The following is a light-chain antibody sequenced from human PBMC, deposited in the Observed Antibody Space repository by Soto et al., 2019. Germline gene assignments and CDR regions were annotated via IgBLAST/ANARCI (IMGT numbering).Light chain of an antibody. Sequence: DIQMTQSPSTLSASVGDRVTITCRASQTVSNSLAWYQQKPGKAPNLLIYDASYLESGVPSRFSGSGSGTEVTLTLSSLQPDDFATYYCQQYNSYHVTFGQGTKLEI. CDR3: QQYNSYHVT. V-gene: IGKV1-5*01. CDR2: DAS. CDR1: QTVSNS. J-gene: IGKJ2*01.